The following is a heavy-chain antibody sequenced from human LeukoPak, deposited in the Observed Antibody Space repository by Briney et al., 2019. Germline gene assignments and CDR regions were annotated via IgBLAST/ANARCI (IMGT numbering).Heavy chain of an antibody. CDR2: IKQDGRET. Sequence: PGGSLRLSCAASEFTFSYYWMSWVRQAPGKGLEGVANIKQDGRETFYVDSVKGRFTISRDNAKNSLYLQMNSLRAEDTAVYYCARDGAIIPGLSAFDIWGQGTTVTVSS. J-gene: IGHJ3*02. CDR3: ARDGAIIPGLSAFDI. CDR1: EFTFSYYW. V-gene: IGHV3-7*01. D-gene: IGHD3-3*01.